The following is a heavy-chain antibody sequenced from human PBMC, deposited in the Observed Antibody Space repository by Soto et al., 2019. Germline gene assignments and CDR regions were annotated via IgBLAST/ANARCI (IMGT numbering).Heavy chain of an antibody. CDR3: ARDGYSYGYYYYYYGMDA. CDR2: TYYRSKWYN. CDR1: GDSVSSNSAA. V-gene: IGHV6-1*01. D-gene: IGHD5-18*01. Sequence: SQTLSLTCAISGDSVSSNSAAWNWIRQSPSRGLEWLGRTYYRSKWYNDYAVSVKSRITINPDTSKNQFSLQLNSVTPEDTAVYYCARDGYSYGYYYYYYGMDAWGQGTTVTVSS. J-gene: IGHJ6*02.